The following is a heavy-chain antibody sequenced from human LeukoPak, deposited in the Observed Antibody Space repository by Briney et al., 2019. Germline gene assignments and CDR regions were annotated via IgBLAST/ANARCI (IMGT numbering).Heavy chain of an antibody. J-gene: IGHJ3*02. D-gene: IGHD3-9*01. CDR2: IYYSGST. Sequence: PSETLSLTCTVSGGSISSYYWSWIRKPPGRGLEWIGYIYYSGSTNYNPSLKSRVTISVDTSKNQFSLKLSSVTAADTAVYYRARSLCPDWLLCPLNAFDIWGQGTMVTVSS. CDR1: GGSISSYY. V-gene: IGHV4-59*08. CDR3: ARSLCPDWLLCPLNAFDI.